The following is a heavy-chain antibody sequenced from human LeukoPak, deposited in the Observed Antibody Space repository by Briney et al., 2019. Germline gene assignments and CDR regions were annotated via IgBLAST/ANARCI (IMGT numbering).Heavy chain of an antibody. CDR1: GYTFTSYY. CDR2: MNPNSGNT. D-gene: IGHD2-2*01. Sequence: ASVKVSCKASGYTFTSYYMHWVRQATGQGLEWMGWMNPNSGNTGYAQKFQGRVTITRNTSISTAYMELSSLRSEDTAVYYCARGRDIVVVPAAPFDPWGQGTLVTVSS. J-gene: IGHJ5*02. CDR3: ARGRDIVVVPAAPFDP. V-gene: IGHV1-8*03.